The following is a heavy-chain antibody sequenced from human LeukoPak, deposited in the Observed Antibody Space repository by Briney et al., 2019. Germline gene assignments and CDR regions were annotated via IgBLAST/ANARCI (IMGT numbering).Heavy chain of an antibody. J-gene: IGHJ6*03. CDR3: ARGELQQSFESTYTNYYYYYYMDV. D-gene: IGHD6-13*01. CDR2: IFYSGST. V-gene: IGHV4-59*01. Sequence: PSETLSLTCTVSGGSISSYYWSWIRQPPGKGLEWIGYIFYSGSTNYNPSLKSRVTISVDTSKNQFSLKLSSVTAADTAVYYCARGELQQSFESTYTNYYYYYYMDVWAKGTTVTVSS. CDR1: GGSISSYY.